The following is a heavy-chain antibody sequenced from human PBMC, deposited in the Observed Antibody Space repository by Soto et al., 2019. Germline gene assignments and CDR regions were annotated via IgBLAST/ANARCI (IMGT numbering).Heavy chain of an antibody. V-gene: IGHV1-69*13. CDR3: ARDMTDGSGWSLYFDY. Sequence: SVKVSCKASGGTFSSYAISWVRQAPGQGLEWMGGIIPIFGTANYAQKFQGRVTITADESTSTAYLELSSLRSEDTAVYYCARDMTDGSGWSLYFDYWGQGTLVTVSS. CDR2: IIPIFGTA. D-gene: IGHD6-19*01. J-gene: IGHJ4*02. CDR1: GGTFSSYA.